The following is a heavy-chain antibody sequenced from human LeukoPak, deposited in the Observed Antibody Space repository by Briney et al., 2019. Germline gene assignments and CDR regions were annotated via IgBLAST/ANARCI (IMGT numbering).Heavy chain of an antibody. CDR3: AVGHYRSPAG. V-gene: IGHV3-7*01. J-gene: IGHJ4*02. D-gene: IGHD6-13*01. CDR2: IKPDGTEK. Sequence: TGGSLRLSCGASGFTFSDSWMNWVRQAPGKGLEWVANIKPDGTEKTYADSVRGRFTISRDNAKNSLYLQMNSLRAEDTAVYLCAVGHYRSPAGWGQGTLVTVPS. CDR1: GFTFSDSW.